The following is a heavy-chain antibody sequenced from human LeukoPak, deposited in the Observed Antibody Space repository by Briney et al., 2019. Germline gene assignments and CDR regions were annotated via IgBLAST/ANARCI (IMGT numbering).Heavy chain of an antibody. CDR3: ARDPGPYGDYFDY. Sequence: KPSETLSLTCTAPGGSISSYYWSWIRQPPGKGLEWIGRIYTSGSTNYNPSLKSRVTMSVDTSKNQFSLKLSSVTAADTAVYYCARDPGPYGDYFDYWGQGTLVTVSS. J-gene: IGHJ4*02. CDR2: IYTSGST. CDR1: GGSISSYY. V-gene: IGHV4-4*07. D-gene: IGHD4-17*01.